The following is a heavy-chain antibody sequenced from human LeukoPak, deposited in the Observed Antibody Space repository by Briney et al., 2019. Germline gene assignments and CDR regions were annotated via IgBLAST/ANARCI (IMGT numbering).Heavy chain of an antibody. CDR1: GFTFNNYW. V-gene: IGHV3-7*01. CDR3: ARVMAASVWRSYGSYYYYYYMDV. D-gene: IGHD3-16*01. Sequence: GGSLRLSCAASGFTFNNYWMGWVRQAPGKRLEWVANIKEDGSEKNYVDSVKGRFTISRDNAKNSLYLQMSSLRAADTAVYYCARVMAASVWRSYGSYYYYYYMDVWGKGTTVTVSS. CDR2: IKEDGSEK. J-gene: IGHJ6*03.